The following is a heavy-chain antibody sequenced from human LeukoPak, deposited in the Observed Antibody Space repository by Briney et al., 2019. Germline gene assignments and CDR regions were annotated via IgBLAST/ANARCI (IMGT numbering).Heavy chain of an antibody. Sequence: PGGSLRLSCAASSFTFTNTWMNWVRQAPGKGLEWVGRIKSKSAGGTTDYAAPVKGRFTISRDDSKNTLYLQMNSLKTEDTAVYYCARDWYHAFDFWGQGTMVTVSS. CDR2: IKSKSAGGTT. V-gene: IGHV3-15*07. CDR1: SFTFTNTW. D-gene: IGHD3-9*01. J-gene: IGHJ3*01. CDR3: ARDWYHAFDF.